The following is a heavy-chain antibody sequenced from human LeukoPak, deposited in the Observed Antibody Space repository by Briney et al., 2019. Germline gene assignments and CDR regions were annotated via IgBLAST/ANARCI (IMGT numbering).Heavy chain of an antibody. Sequence: PGGSLRLSCAASGFTFSTYSMNWVRQAPGKGLEWVSSISSSSNYIYYADSVKGRFTISRDNAKNSLYLQMNSLRAEDTAVYYCASYGSGSFDYWGQGTLVTVSS. V-gene: IGHV3-21*04. D-gene: IGHD3-10*01. CDR3: ASYGSGSFDY. CDR1: GFTFSTYS. CDR2: ISSSSNYI. J-gene: IGHJ4*02.